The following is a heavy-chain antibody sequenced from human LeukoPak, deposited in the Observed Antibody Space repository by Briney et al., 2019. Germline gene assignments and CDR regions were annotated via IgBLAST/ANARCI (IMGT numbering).Heavy chain of an antibody. J-gene: IGHJ4*02. Sequence: PGGPLRLSCAASGFTFDDYGMSWVRQAPGKGLEWVSGINWNGGSTGYADSVKGRFTISRDNAKNSLYLQMNSPRAEDTALYYCARVLYYYDSSGYFDYWGQGTLVTVSS. D-gene: IGHD3-22*01. CDR3: ARVLYYYDSSGYFDY. CDR2: INWNGGST. V-gene: IGHV3-20*04. CDR1: GFTFDDYG.